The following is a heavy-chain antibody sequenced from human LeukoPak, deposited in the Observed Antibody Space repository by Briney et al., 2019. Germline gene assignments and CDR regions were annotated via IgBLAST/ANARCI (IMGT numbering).Heavy chain of an antibody. J-gene: IGHJ4*02. CDR3: ARGPWMQLWGTSDY. V-gene: IGHV3-30*03. CDR1: GFTFSSYG. Sequence: GGSLRLSCAASGFTFSSYGMHWVRQAPGKGLEWVAIISYDGSSNYYADSVKGRFTISRDNSKNTPYLQMNSLRAEDTAVYYCARGPWMQLWGTSDYWGQGTLVTVSS. D-gene: IGHD5-18*01. CDR2: ISYDGSSN.